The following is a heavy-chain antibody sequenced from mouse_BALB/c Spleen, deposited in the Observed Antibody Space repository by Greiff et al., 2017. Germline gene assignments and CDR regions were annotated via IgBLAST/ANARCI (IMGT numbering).Heavy chain of an antibody. CDR2: IAPGSGST. CDR3: ARVVYSYYFDY. J-gene: IGHJ2*01. CDR1: GYTFTSYW. D-gene: IGHD1-1*01. V-gene: IGHV1S41*01. Sequence: DLVKPGASVKLSCKASGYTFTSYWINWIKQRPGQGLEWIGRIAPGSGSTYYNEMFKGKATLTVDTSSSTAYIQLSSLSSEDSAVYFCARVVYSYYFDYWGQGTTLTVSS.